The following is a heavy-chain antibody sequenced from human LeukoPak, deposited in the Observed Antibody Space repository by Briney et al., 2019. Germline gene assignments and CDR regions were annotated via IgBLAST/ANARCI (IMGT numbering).Heavy chain of an antibody. D-gene: IGHD6-13*01. CDR3: ARDMSRSPYSSPLEY. CDR2: IYRSGST. V-gene: IGHV4-30-2*01. CDR1: GGSISSGGYY. Sequence: PSENLSLTCTVSGGSISSGGYYWSWIRQPPGKGLEWIGYIYRSGSTYYNPSLKSRVTISVDRSKNQFSLKLSSVTAADTAVYYCARDMSRSPYSSPLEYWGQGTLVTVSS. J-gene: IGHJ4*02.